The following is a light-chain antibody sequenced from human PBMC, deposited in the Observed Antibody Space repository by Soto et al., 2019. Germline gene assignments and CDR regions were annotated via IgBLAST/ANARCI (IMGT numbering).Light chain of an antibody. J-gene: IGLJ3*02. Sequence: QAVVTQSPSASASLGASVKLTCTLSSGHSSYAIAWHQQQPEKGPRYLMKLNSDGSHSKGDGIPDRFSGSSSGAERYLTISSLQSEDEADYYGQTWGTGNRVFGGGTKLTVL. V-gene: IGLV4-69*01. CDR3: QTWGTGNRV. CDR1: SGHSSYA. CDR2: LNSDGSH.